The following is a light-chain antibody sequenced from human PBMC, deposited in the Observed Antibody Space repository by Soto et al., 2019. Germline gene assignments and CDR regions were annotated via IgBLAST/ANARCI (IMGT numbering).Light chain of an antibody. J-gene: IGKJ1*01. Sequence: EIVLTQAPGTLSLSPGERATLSCRASQSVTSNYLAWYQQKPGQAPRLLIYGASSRATGIPDRFSGSGSGTDFTLTISRLGPEDFAVYYCQQYGSSPPTFGQGNKVEIK. CDR1: QSVTSNY. V-gene: IGKV3-20*01. CDR2: GAS. CDR3: QQYGSSPPT.